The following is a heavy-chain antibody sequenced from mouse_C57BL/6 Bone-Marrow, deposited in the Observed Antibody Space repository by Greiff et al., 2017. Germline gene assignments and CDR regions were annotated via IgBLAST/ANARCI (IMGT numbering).Heavy chain of an antibody. D-gene: IGHD2-12*01. V-gene: IGHV14-4*01. CDR1: GFNIKDDY. Sequence: EVQLVESGAELVRPGASVKLSCTASGFNIKDDYMHWVKQRPEQGLEWIGWIDPENGDTEYASKFQGKATITADTSSNTAYLQLSSLTSEDTAVYYCTTDSVDYWGQGTTLTVSS. J-gene: IGHJ2*01. CDR3: TTDSVDY. CDR2: IDPENGDT.